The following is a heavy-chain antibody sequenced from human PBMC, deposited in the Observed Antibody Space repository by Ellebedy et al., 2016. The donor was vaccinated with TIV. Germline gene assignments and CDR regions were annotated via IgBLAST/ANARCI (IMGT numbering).Heavy chain of an antibody. D-gene: IGHD3-10*01. CDR2: IYYSGST. CDR3: ASKSMIRGVILDY. CDR1: GASISSYY. J-gene: IGHJ4*02. Sequence: MPSETLSLTCTVSGASISSYYWSWIRQPPGKGLEWIGYIYYSGSTNYNPSLKSRVTISVDTSKNQFSLKLSSVTAADTAVYYCASKSMIRGVILDYWGQGTLVTVSS. V-gene: IGHV4-59*01.